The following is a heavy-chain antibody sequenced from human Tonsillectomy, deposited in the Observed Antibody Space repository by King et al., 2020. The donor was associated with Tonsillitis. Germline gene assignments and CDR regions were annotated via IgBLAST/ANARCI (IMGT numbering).Heavy chain of an antibody. D-gene: IGHD1-1*01. V-gene: IGHV4-39*01. CDR2: IYYSGSP. Sequence: QLQESGPGLVKPSETLSLTCTVSVGSISSSSYYWGWIRQPPGKGLEWIGSIYYSGSPYYNPSLKSQVTISVDTSKNQFSLNVRSVTAADTAVYYCAGPIRTWNADYYYMDVWGKGTTVTVSS. J-gene: IGHJ6*03. CDR1: VGSISSSSYY. CDR3: AGPIRTWNADYYYMDV.